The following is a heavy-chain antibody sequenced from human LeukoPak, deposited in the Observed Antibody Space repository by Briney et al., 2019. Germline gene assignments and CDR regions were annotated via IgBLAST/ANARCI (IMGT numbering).Heavy chain of an antibody. Sequence: GASVKVSCKASGYTFTSYDINWVRQATGQGLEWMGWMNPNSGNTGYAQKFQGRVTMTRDTSISTAYMELSRLRSDDTAVYYCARDLLQSAQYYDFWSGYNYYGMDVWGQGTTVTVSS. CDR3: ARDLLQSAQYYDFWSGYNYYGMDV. CDR2: MNPNSGNT. D-gene: IGHD3-3*01. V-gene: IGHV1-8*01. J-gene: IGHJ6*02. CDR1: GYTFTSYD.